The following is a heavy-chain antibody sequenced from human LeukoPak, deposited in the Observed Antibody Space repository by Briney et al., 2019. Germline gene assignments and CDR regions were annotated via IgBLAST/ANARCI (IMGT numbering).Heavy chain of an antibody. D-gene: IGHD3-9*01. V-gene: IGHV4-34*01. J-gene: IGHJ6*02. CDR1: GGSFSGYY. Sequence: SETLSLTCAVYGGSFSGYYWSWIRQPPGKGLEWIGEINHSGSTNYNPSLKSRVTISVDTSKNQFSLKLSSVTAADTAVYYCARALRRYFDWLSPVYYYGMDVWGQGTTVTVSS. CDR2: INHSGST. CDR3: ARALRRYFDWLSPVYYYGMDV.